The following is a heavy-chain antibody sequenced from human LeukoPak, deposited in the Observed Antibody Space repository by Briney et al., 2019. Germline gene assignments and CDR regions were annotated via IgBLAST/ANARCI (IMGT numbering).Heavy chain of an antibody. D-gene: IGHD3-10*01. Sequence: ASVKVSCKASGYTFIGYYLHWVRQAPGQGLEWMGCNNPISGDTNYAQKFQGRVTMTRDTSIGTAYMELSSLRSDDMELSSLRSDDTAVYYCARGVDLYSNYFDYWGQGTRVTVSS. CDR1: GYTFIGYY. CDR2: NNPISGDT. V-gene: IGHV1-2*02. CDR3: RSDDTAVYYCARGVDLYSNYFDY. J-gene: IGHJ4*02.